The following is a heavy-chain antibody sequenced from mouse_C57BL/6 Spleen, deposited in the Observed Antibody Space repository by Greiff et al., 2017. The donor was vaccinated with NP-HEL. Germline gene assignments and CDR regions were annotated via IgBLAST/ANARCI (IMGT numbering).Heavy chain of an antibody. J-gene: IGHJ4*01. CDR3: GTLSTMVTSEAMDY. D-gene: IGHD2-2*01. CDR2: IYPRSGNT. CDR1: GYTFTSYG. Sequence: VKLMESGAELARPGASVKLSCKASGYTFTSYGISWVKQRTGQGLEWIGEIYPRSGNTYYNEKFKGKATLTADKSSSTAYMELRSLTSEDSAVYFCGTLSTMVTSEAMDYWGQGTSVTVSS. V-gene: IGHV1-81*01.